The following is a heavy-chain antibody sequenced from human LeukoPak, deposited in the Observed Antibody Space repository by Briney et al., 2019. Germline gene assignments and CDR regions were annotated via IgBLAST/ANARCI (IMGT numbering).Heavy chain of an antibody. CDR1: GFTFSSYA. CDR3: ARGEMGGAKVPGVGFDI. CDR2: ISYDGSNK. Sequence: PGGSLRLSCAASGFTFSSYAMHWVRQAPGKGLEWVAVISYDGSNKYYADSVKGRFAISRDNSKNTLYLQMNSLRAEDTAVYYCARGEMGGAKVPGVGFDIWGQGTMVTVSS. D-gene: IGHD3-10*01. J-gene: IGHJ3*02. V-gene: IGHV3-30*09.